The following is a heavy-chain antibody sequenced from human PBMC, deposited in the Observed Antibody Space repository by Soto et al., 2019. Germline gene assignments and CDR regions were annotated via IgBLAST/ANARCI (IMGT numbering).Heavy chain of an antibody. CDR1: GFTFSSYA. J-gene: IGHJ5*02. V-gene: IGHV3-23*01. CDR3: AKEMYYYDSSGYYYNWFDP. Sequence: GGSLRLSCAASGFTFSSYAMSWVRQAPGKGLEWVSAISGSGGSTYYADSVKGRFTISRDNSKNTLYLQMNSLRAEDTAVYYCAKEMYYYDSSGYYYNWFDPWGQGTLVTVSS. D-gene: IGHD3-22*01. CDR2: ISGSGGST.